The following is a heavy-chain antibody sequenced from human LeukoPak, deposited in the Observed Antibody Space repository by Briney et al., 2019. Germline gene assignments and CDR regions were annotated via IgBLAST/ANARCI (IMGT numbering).Heavy chain of an antibody. CDR3: AKDYRIVPPYYYYYMDV. CDR2: IRYDGSNK. D-gene: IGHD2/OR15-2a*01. Sequence: GGSLRLSCAASGFTFSSYGMHWVRQAPGKGLEWVAFIRYDGSNKYYADSVKGRFTISRDNSKNTLYLQMNSLRAEDTAVYYCAKDYRIVPPYYYYYMDVWGKGTTVTVSS. CDR1: GFTFSSYG. J-gene: IGHJ6*03. V-gene: IGHV3-30*02.